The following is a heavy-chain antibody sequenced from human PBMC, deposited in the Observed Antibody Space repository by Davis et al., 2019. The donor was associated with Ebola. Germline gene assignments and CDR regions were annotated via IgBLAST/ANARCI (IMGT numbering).Heavy chain of an antibody. J-gene: IGHJ5*02. Sequence: GGSLRLSCATSGLTFSNFGMSWVRQAPGKGLEWVATIKKDGVQKFYVDSVKGRFIISRDNARNSLYLQMNSLKNEDTAVYYCARENGDYDALRQYNWFDPWGQGTLVTVSS. V-gene: IGHV3-7*03. CDR1: GLTFSNFG. D-gene: IGHD4-17*01. CDR2: IKKDGVQK. CDR3: ARENGDYDALRQYNWFDP.